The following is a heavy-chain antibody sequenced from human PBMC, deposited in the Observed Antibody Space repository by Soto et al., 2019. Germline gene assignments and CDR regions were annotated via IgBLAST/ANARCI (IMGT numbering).Heavy chain of an antibody. D-gene: IGHD3-9*01. J-gene: IGHJ6*02. Sequence: GGSLRLSCAASGFTVSSNYMSWVRQAPGKGLEWVSVIYSGGSTYYADSVKGRFTISRDNSKNTLDLQMNSLRAEDTAVYYCARGPYYDILTGYSSDGMDVWGQGTTVTVSS. CDR2: IYSGGST. CDR1: GFTVSSNY. CDR3: ARGPYYDILTGYSSDGMDV. V-gene: IGHV3-53*01.